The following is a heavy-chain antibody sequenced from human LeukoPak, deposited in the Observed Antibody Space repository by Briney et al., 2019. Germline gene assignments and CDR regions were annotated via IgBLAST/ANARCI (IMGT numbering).Heavy chain of an antibody. Sequence: PSETLSLTCTVSGDSFTKYYWNWIRQAPGKGLEWIGYVSGSGSIKYNPSLKSRVSMSADTSKNQLSLQLTSLSAADTAVYYCVRARGYFVPDSWGPGTLVTVSS. CDR1: GDSFTKYY. V-gene: IGHV4-59*01. D-gene: IGHD3-22*01. CDR2: VSGSGSI. J-gene: IGHJ4*02. CDR3: VRARGYFVPDS.